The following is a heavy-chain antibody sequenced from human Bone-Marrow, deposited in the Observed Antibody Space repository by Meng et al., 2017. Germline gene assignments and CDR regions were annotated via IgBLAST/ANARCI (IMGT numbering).Heavy chain of an antibody. CDR1: GFTFSNAW. V-gene: IGHV3-15*01. CDR3: ARSHVDWSGYYYDAFDI. D-gene: IGHD3-3*01. CDR2: IKSKTDGGTT. J-gene: IGHJ3*02. Sequence: GESLKISCAASGFTFSNAWMSWVRQAPGKGLEWVGRIKSKTDGGTTDYAAPVKGRFTISRDDSKNTLYLQMNSLRAEDTAVYYCARSHVDWSGYYYDAFDIWGQGTMVTVSS.